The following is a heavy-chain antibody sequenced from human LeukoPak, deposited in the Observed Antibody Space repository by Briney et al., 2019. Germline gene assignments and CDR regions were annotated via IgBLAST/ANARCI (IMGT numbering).Heavy chain of an antibody. CDR3: ARVGAITMIVVG. CDR1: GGSISSSSYY. J-gene: IGHJ4*02. CDR2: ISSSGSTI. Sequence: LSLTCTVSGGSISSSSYYWGWIRQAPGKGLEWVSYISSSGSTIYYADSVKGRFTISRDNAKNSLYLQMNSLRAEDTAVYYCARVGAITMIVVGWGQGTLVTVSS. D-gene: IGHD3-22*01. V-gene: IGHV3-11*04.